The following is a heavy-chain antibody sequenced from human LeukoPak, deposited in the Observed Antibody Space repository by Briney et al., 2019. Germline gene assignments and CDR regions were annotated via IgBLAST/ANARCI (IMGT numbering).Heavy chain of an antibody. Sequence: GRSLRLSCAASGFTFSSYGMHWVRQAPGKGLEWVAVIWYDGSNKYYTDSVKGRFTISRDNSKNTLYLQMSSLRAEDTAVYYCAKEALYCSGTSCYVTFDYWGQGTLVTVSS. CDR1: GFTFSSYG. D-gene: IGHD2-2*01. CDR2: IWYDGSNK. V-gene: IGHV3-33*06. CDR3: AKEALYCSGTSCYVTFDY. J-gene: IGHJ4*02.